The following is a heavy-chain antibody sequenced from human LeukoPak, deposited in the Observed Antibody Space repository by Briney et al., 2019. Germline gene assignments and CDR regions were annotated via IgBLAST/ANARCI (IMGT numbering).Heavy chain of an antibody. V-gene: IGHV3-23*01. CDR3: AKAQVTNIYGPGY. CDR2: ISGSGGNT. Sequence: GGSLRLSCAASGFTFSRYAMSWVRQAPGRGLEWLSVISGSGGNTYYPDSVKGRFTISRDNSKNTLYLQMNSLRAEDTAVYYCAKAQVTNIYGPGYWGQGTLVTVSS. D-gene: IGHD5-18*01. CDR1: GFTFSRYA. J-gene: IGHJ4*02.